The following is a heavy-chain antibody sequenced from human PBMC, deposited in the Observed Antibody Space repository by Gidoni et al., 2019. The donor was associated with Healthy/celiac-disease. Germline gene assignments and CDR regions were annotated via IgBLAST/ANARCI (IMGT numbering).Heavy chain of an antibody. V-gene: IGHV3-23*01. CDR1: GCTCRSYA. J-gene: IGHJ3*02. Sequence: EVQLLESGGGLGQTGGSLRLYGAASGCTCRSYAMSLVRQAPGKGLVWVSAISVSGGSTYYADSLKGRFTISRANSKNTLYLQMNSLSAEDTAVYYCANDRSGLLDAFDIWGQGTMVTVSS. D-gene: IGHD3-10*01. CDR3: ANDRSGLLDAFDI. CDR2: ISVSGGST.